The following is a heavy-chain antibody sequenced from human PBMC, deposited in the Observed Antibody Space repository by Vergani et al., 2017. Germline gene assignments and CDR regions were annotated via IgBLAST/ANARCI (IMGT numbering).Heavy chain of an antibody. CDR2: IRYDGSSE. CDR3: ASSVIAGDVGVAYFGMDV. V-gene: IGHV3-30*02. Sequence: QVQILQSGGGVVQPVGSLRLSCTLSGFTLNTYGIHWVRQAPGKGLEWVSFIRYDGSSEYYGDSVKGRYTISRDKSQNTVNLQMNSLRTEDTAVYFCASSVIAGDVGVAYFGMDVWGRGTTVTVSS. D-gene: IGHD2-21*01. CDR1: GFTLNTYG. J-gene: IGHJ6*02.